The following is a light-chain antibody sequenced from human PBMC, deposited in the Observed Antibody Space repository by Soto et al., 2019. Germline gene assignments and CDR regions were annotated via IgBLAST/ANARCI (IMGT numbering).Light chain of an antibody. CDR2: DAS. V-gene: IGKV1-39*01. Sequence: DIQRTQSPSSLSASVGDRVTIICRARQTINTYLNWYQQTPGTDPKLLIYDASSLQSGVPSRFRGSGSGTDFTLTITSLQTEDFATYECQQRYTTTLTVGGGTKVDIK. J-gene: IGKJ4*01. CDR3: QQRYTTTLT. CDR1: QTINTY.